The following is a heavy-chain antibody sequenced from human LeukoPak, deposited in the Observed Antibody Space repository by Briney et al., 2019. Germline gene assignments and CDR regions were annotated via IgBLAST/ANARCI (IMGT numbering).Heavy chain of an antibody. D-gene: IGHD3-10*01. CDR1: GYTFTSYY. CDR3: ARGGITMVRGVILSPFDY. V-gene: IGHV1-46*03. CDR2: INPSGGST. J-gene: IGHJ4*02. Sequence: ASVKVSCKASGYTFTSYYMHGVRQAPGQGLEWMGIINPSGGSTSYAQKFQGRVTMTRDTSTSTVYMELSSLRSEDTAVYYCARGGITMVRGVILSPFDYWGQGTLVTVSS.